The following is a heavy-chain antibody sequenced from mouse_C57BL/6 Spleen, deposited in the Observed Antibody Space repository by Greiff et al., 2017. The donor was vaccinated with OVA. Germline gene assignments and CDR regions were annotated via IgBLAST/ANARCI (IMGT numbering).Heavy chain of an antibody. D-gene: IGHD2-3*01. CDR2: IWSDGST. Sequence: QVTLKESGPGLVAPSQSLSITCTVSGFSLTSYGVHWVRQPPGKGLEWLVVIWSDGSTTYNSALKSRLSISKDNSKSQVFLKMNSLQTDDTAMYYCATLDGYYGGFAYWGQGTLVTVSA. J-gene: IGHJ3*01. V-gene: IGHV2-6*03. CDR1: GFSLTSYG. CDR3: ATLDGYYGGFAY.